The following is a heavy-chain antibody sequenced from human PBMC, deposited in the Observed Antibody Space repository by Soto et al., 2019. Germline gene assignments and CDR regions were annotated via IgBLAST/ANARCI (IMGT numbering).Heavy chain of an antibody. Sequence: ASVKVSCKASGYTFTGYYMHWVRQAPGQGLEWMGWINPNSGGTNYAQKFQGRVTMTRDTSISTAYMELSRLRSDDTAVYYCARGSPTYYYGSGSRRYYYYGMDVWGQGTTVTVSS. V-gene: IGHV1-2*02. D-gene: IGHD3-10*01. CDR2: INPNSGGT. J-gene: IGHJ6*02. CDR1: GYTFTGYY. CDR3: ARGSPTYYYGSGSRRYYYYGMDV.